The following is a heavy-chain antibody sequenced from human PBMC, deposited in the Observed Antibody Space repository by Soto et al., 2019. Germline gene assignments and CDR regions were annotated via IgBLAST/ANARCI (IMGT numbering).Heavy chain of an antibody. CDR1: GYTFTNFG. CDR3: TRGVTPIAY. J-gene: IGHJ4*02. V-gene: IGHV1-18*01. CDR2: SSAYNGNT. D-gene: IGHD2-21*02. Sequence: QVQLVQSGAEVKKPGPSVKVSCKASGYTFTNFGISWVRQAPGQGREWMGWSSAYNGNTTYAQNFQRRVTMTTDTPTSTADLELGSRRSDDTAVYYCTRGVTPIAYWGQGTLVTVSS.